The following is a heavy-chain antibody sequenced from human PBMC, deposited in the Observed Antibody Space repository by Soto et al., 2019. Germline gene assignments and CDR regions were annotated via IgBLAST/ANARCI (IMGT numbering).Heavy chain of an antibody. D-gene: IGHD6-19*01. CDR2: ISSSGSTI. Sequence: EVQLVESGGCLVQPGGSLRLSCAASGFTFSSYEMNWVRQAPGKGLEWVSYISSSGSTIYYADSVKGRFTISRDNAKNSLYLQMNSLRAEDTAVYYCARGEGPHAPHSSGCLDYWGQGTLVTVSS. J-gene: IGHJ4*02. CDR1: GFTFSSYE. V-gene: IGHV3-48*03. CDR3: ARGEGPHAPHSSGCLDY.